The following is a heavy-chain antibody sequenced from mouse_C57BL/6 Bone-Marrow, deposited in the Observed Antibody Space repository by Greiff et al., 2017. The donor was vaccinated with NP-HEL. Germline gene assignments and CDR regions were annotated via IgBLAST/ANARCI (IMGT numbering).Heavy chain of an antibody. D-gene: IGHD4-1*01. Sequence: EVKLQQSGPELVKPGASVKISCKASGYTFTDYYMNWVKQSHGKSLEWIGDINPNNGGTSYNQKFKGKATLTVDKSSSTAYMELRSLTSEDSAVYYCARGTGRFDYWGQGTTLTVSS. V-gene: IGHV1-26*01. CDR3: ARGTGRFDY. CDR1: GYTFTDYY. J-gene: IGHJ2*01. CDR2: INPNNGGT.